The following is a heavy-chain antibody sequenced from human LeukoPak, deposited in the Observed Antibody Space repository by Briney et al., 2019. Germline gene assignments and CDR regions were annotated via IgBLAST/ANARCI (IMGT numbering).Heavy chain of an antibody. CDR1: GFTFSSYA. J-gene: IGHJ4*02. V-gene: IGHV3-7*01. Sequence: GGSLRLSCAASGFTFSSYAMSWVRQAPGKGLEWVANVQHIGGETYYVDSVKGRFTISRDNAKNSVYLQMNSLGADDTAVYYCARDNDWTRDYWGQGTLVTVSS. D-gene: IGHD3-9*01. CDR3: ARDNDWTRDY. CDR2: VQHIGGET.